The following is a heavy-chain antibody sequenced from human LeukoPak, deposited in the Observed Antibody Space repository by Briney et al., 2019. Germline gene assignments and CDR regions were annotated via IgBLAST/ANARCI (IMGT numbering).Heavy chain of an antibody. CDR3: ARDLRFLEWLFSGDAFDI. CDR1: GFTFSSYA. V-gene: IGHV3-23*01. CDR2: ISGSGGST. J-gene: IGHJ3*02. D-gene: IGHD3-3*01. Sequence: PGGSLRLSCAASGFTFSSYAMSWVRQAPGKGLEWVSAISGSGGSTYYADSVKGRFTISRDNSKNTLYLQMNSLRAEDTAVYYCARDLRFLEWLFSGDAFDIWGQGTMVTVSS.